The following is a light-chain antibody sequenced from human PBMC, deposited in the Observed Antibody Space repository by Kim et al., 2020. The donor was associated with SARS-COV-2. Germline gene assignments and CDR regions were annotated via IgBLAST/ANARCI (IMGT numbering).Light chain of an antibody. Sequence: SPGERATPSCRASQSVSSNYLAWYQQKPGQAPRLLIYGASSRATGIPDRFSGGGSGTDFTLTITRLEPEDFAVYYCQQYSSSPATFGQGTKVDIK. CDR3: QQYSSSPAT. V-gene: IGKV3-20*01. J-gene: IGKJ1*01. CDR2: GAS. CDR1: QSVSSNY.